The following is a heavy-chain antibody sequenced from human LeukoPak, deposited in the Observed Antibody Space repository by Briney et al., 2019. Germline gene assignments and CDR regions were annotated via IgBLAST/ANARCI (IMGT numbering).Heavy chain of an antibody. D-gene: IGHD3-10*01. CDR3: AKDVNVGGDYFDY. CDR1: GFTFSSYS. J-gene: IGHJ4*02. CDR2: IRYDGTIK. Sequence: PGGSLRLSCAASGFTFSSYSMNWVRQAPGKGLEWVAFIRYDGTIKYYVDSVKGRFTVSRDNSKNTLYLQMNSLRAEDTAVYYCAKDVNVGGDYFDYWGQGTLVTVSS. V-gene: IGHV3-30*02.